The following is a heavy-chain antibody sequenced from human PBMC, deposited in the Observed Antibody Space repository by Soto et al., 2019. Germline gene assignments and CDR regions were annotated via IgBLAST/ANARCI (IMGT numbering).Heavy chain of an antibody. CDR2: IIPIFGTA. D-gene: IGHD3-3*01. CDR3: ARGGYDFWSAELYYYYGMDV. CDR1: GGTFSSYA. Sequence: VKVSCKTSGGTFSSYAISWVLQAPGQVLEWMGGIIPIFGTANYAQKFQGRVTITADESTSTAYMELSSLRSEDTAVYYCARGGYDFWSAELYYYYGMDVWGQGTTVTVSS. J-gene: IGHJ6*02. V-gene: IGHV1-69*13.